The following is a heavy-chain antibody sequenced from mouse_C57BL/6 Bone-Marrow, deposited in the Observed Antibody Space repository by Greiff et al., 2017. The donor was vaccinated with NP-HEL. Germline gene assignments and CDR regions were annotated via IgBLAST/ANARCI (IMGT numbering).Heavy chain of an antibody. CDR2: ISSGGSYT. CDR3: ARGSLYAMDY. CDR1: GFTFSSYG. V-gene: IGHV5-6*02. Sequence: EVKLEESGGDLVKPGGSLKLSCAASGFTFSSYGMSWVRQTPDKRLEWVATISSGGSYTYYPDSVKGRFTISRDNAKNTLYLQMSSLKSEDTAMYYCARGSLYAMDYWGQGTSVTVSS. J-gene: IGHJ4*01.